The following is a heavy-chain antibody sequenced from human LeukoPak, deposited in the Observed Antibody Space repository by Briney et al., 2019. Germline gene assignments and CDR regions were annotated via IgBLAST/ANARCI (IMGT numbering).Heavy chain of an antibody. CDR2: ISGSGGST. CDR3: AKEKDYGYYDSSGSLFDY. Sequence: PGGSLRVSCAASGFTFSSHAMNWVRQARGKGLEWVSAISGSGGSTYYADSVKGRFTISRDNSKNTLYLQMNSLRAEDTAEYYCAKEKDYGYYDSSGSLFDYWGQGALVTVSS. CDR1: GFTFSSHA. J-gene: IGHJ4*02. V-gene: IGHV3-23*01. D-gene: IGHD3-22*01.